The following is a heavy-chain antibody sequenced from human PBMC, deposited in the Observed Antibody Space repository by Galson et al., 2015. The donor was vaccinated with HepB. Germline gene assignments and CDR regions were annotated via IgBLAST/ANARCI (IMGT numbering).Heavy chain of an antibody. J-gene: IGHJ4*02. CDR1: GYTFTSYD. CDR2: MNPNSGNT. V-gene: IGHV1-8*01. CDR3: ARGGEGGSGYGRFLDY. D-gene: IGHD5-12*01. Sequence: SVKVSCKASGYTFTSYDINWVRQATGQGLEWMGWMNPNSGNTGYAQKFQGRVTMTRNTSISTAYMELSSLRSEDTAVYYCARGGEGGSGYGRFLDYWGQGTLVTVSS.